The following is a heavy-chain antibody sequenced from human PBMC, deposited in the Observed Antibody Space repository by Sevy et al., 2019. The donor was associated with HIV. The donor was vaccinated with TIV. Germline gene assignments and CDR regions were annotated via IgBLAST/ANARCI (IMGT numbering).Heavy chain of an antibody. Sequence: GGSLRLSCAASGFTFSSYSMNWVRQAPGKGLEWVSSISSSSSYIYYADSVKGRFTISRDNAKNSLYLQMNSLRAEDTAVYYCANSNYNLRAYYFDYWGQGTLVTVSS. CDR2: ISSSSSYI. CDR1: GFTFSSYS. V-gene: IGHV3-21*01. J-gene: IGHJ4*02. CDR3: ANSNYNLRAYYFDY. D-gene: IGHD4-4*01.